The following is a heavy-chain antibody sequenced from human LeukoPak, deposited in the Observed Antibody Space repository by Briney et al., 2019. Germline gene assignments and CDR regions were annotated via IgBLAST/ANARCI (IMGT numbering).Heavy chain of an antibody. D-gene: IGHD3-22*01. J-gene: IGHJ1*01. CDR1: GFTFSSYS. CDR3: ARAWYYYDSSGAFQH. CDR2: ISSSSSYI. V-gene: IGHV3-21*01. Sequence: GGSLRLSCAASGFTFSSYSMNWVRQAPGKGLEWVSSISSSSSYIYYADSVKGRFTISRDNAKNSLYLQMNGLRAEDTAVYYCARAWYYYDSSGAFQHWGQGTLVTVSS.